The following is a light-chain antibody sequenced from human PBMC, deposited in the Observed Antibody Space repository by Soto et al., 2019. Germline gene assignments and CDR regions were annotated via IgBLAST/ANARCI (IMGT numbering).Light chain of an antibody. Sequence: IVMTQSPATLSVSPGERATLSCRASQSVSRNLAWYQQKPGQAPRLLMYGASTRASGIPARFSGSGSGTEFTLTISSLQSEDFAVYYCHQHNNPPGTFGQGTKVESK. J-gene: IGKJ1*01. CDR2: GAS. V-gene: IGKV3-15*01. CDR3: HQHNNPPGT. CDR1: QSVSRN.